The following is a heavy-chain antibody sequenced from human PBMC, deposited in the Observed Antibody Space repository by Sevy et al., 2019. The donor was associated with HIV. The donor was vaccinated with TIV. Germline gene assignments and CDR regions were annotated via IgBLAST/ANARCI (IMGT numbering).Heavy chain of an antibody. Sequence: GGSLRLSCAASGFTFSSYAMHWVRQAPGKGLEWVAVISYDGSNKYYADSVKGRFTISRDNSKNTLYLQMNGLRAEDTAVYYCARDPVDTAMAVYYYYYYGMDVWGQGTTVTVSS. D-gene: IGHD5-18*01. V-gene: IGHV3-30-3*01. CDR3: ARDPVDTAMAVYYYYYYGMDV. CDR1: GFTFSSYA. CDR2: ISYDGSNK. J-gene: IGHJ6*02.